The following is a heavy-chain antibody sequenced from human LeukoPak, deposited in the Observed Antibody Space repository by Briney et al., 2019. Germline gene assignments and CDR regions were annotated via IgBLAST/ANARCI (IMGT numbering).Heavy chain of an antibody. CDR3: ARDQQGFDY. J-gene: IGHJ4*02. CDR2: ISYDGSNK. V-gene: IGHV3-30*03. D-gene: IGHD6-13*01. Sequence: GRSLRLSCAASGFTFSSYGMHWVRQAPGKGLEWVAVISYDGSNKYYADSVKGRFTISRDNSKNTLYLQMNSLRAEGTAVYYCARDQQGFDYWGQGTLVTVSS. CDR1: GFTFSSYG.